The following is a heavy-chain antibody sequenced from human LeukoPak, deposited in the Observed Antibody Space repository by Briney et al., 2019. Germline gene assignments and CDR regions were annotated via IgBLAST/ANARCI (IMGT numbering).Heavy chain of an antibody. CDR2: FDPEDGET. J-gene: IGHJ4*02. CDR1: GYTLTELS. D-gene: IGHD3-9*01. V-gene: IGHV1-24*01. CDR3: ARDPPGDDYDILTGYPFDY. Sequence: ASVKVSCKVSGYTLTELSMHWVRQAPGKGLEWMGGFDPEDGETIYAQKFQGRVTMTRDTSTSTVYMELSSLRSEDTAVYYCARDPPGDDYDILTGYPFDYWGQGTLVTVSS.